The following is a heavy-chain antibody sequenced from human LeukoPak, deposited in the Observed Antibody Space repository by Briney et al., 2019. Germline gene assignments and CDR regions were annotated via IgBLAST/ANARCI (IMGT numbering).Heavy chain of an antibody. CDR3: ARGEGFGVDY. CDR2: IIPILGNI. V-gene: IGHV1-69*05. J-gene: IGHJ4*02. CDR1: GDTFSRNA. Sequence: ASVKVSCKASGDTFSRNAINWVRQAPGQGLEWMGGIIPILGNIKYAQKFQRRVTITTDEATSTAYMEMSGLRTDDTAVYYCARGEGFGVDYWGQGTLVTVSS. D-gene: IGHD3-10*01.